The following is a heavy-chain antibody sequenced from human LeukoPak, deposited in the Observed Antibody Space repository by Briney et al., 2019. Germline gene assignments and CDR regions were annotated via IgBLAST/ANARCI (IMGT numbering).Heavy chain of an antibody. V-gene: IGHV3-64*05. Sequence: GGSLRLSCSASGFTFSNFVMHWVRQAPGKGLQYVSGISRDGATTYYADSVKGRFTISRDNSKNTLFDQMTSLRTEDTAVYYCVYQVQGVVKWGQGTLVTVSS. D-gene: IGHD3-3*01. CDR3: VYQVQGVVK. J-gene: IGHJ4*02. CDR1: GFTFSNFV. CDR2: ISRDGATT.